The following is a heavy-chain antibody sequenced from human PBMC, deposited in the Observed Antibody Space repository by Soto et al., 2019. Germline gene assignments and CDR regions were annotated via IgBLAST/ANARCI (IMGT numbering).Heavy chain of an antibody. V-gene: IGHV4-4*07. CDR1: GDSINSYY. Sequence: SDTLSLTCTVSGDSINSYYWSWIGQAAGEGLEWIGRISTSGSTKYNPSLKSRVTMPIDTSKNQFSLKLSSVTAADTAVYYCARVGVAGSLEYFDYWGQGSLVTVSS. J-gene: IGHJ4*02. D-gene: IGHD6-19*01. CDR3: ARVGVAGSLEYFDY. CDR2: ISTSGST.